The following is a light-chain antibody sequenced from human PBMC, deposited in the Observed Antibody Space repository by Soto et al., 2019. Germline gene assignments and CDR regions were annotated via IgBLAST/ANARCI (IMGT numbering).Light chain of an antibody. CDR3: GTWDSSLSAL. CDR2: DNN. CDR1: SSNIGNNY. Sequence: QSVLTQPPSVSAAPGQKVTISCSGSSSNIGNNYVSWYQQLPGTAPKLLIYDNNKRPSGIPDRFSGSKSGTSATLGITGLQTGDEADYYCGTWDSSLSALFGGGTTVTVL. J-gene: IGLJ2*01. V-gene: IGLV1-51*01.